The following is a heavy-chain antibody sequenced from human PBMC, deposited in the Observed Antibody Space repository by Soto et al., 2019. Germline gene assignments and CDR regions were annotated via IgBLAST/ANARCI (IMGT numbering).Heavy chain of an antibody. D-gene: IGHD2-21*01. CDR1: GGSISGGTYY. V-gene: IGHV4-31*03. CDR2: IYFSGST. Sequence: QVQLQESGPGLVKPSQTLSLTCTVSGGSISGGTYYWSWIRQPPGQGLEWIGYIYFSGSTYYNPSLKGRVIISVDTSKTQFSLRLSSVTAADTAVYYCARGDWPTPMDVWGQGTTVTVSS. CDR3: ARGDWPTPMDV. J-gene: IGHJ6*02.